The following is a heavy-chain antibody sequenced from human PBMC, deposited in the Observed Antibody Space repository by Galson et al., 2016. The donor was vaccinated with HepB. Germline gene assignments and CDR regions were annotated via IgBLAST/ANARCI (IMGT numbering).Heavy chain of an antibody. CDR3: AKDLGVRLVTVYYYMDA. Sequence: SLRLSCAGSGFIFSTSAMSWVRQAPGKGLEWVSGIRGSGGGIDYADSVKGRFTISRDNSKNTLYLQMNSLTAEDSAVYYCAKDLGVRLVTVYYYMDAWGKGTTVTVSS. V-gene: IGHV3-23*01. CDR2: IRGSGGGI. CDR1: GFIFSTSA. J-gene: IGHJ6*03. D-gene: IGHD4-11*01.